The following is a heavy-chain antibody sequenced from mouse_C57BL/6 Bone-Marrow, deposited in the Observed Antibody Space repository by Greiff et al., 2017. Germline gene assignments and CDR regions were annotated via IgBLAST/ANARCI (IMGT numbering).Heavy chain of an antibody. CDR1: GYTFTDYE. CDR2: IDPETGGT. V-gene: IGHV1-15*01. J-gene: IGHJ3*01. CDR3: TRSMIGGWFAY. Sequence: VQLQQSGAELVRPGASVTLSCKASGYTFTDYEMHWVKQTPVHGLEWIGAIDPETGGTAYNQKFKGKAILTADKSSSTAYMELRSLTSEDSAVYYCTRSMIGGWFAYWGQGTLVTVSA. D-gene: IGHD2-4*01.